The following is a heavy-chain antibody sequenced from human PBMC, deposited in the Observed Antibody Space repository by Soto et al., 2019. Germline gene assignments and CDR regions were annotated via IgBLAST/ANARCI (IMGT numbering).Heavy chain of an antibody. J-gene: IGHJ4*02. CDR1: GASISSINW. D-gene: IGHD3-3*01. V-gene: IGHV4-4*02. CDR2: IYHSGTT. CDR3: ARVGIERPITN. Sequence: QVQLQESGPGLVKPSGTLSLTCVVSGASISSINWWSWVRQSPGKGLEWIGEIYHSGTTNYNPSLKSRVTLSVDKSKNHFSLNLTSVTAADTAVYYCARVGIERPITNWGQGTLVTVSS.